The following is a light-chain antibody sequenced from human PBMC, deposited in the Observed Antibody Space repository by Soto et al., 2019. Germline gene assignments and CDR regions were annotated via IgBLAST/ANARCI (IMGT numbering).Light chain of an antibody. Sequence: QSVLTQPASVSGSPGQSITISCTGTGSDAGGYDYVSWYQHHPGKAPKVMIYEVTNRPSGVSNRFSGSKSGNTASLTISGLLAEDEADYYCGSYTSSSTYVFGTGTKVTVL. J-gene: IGLJ1*01. V-gene: IGLV2-14*01. CDR1: GSDAGGYDY. CDR2: EVT. CDR3: GSYTSSSTYV.